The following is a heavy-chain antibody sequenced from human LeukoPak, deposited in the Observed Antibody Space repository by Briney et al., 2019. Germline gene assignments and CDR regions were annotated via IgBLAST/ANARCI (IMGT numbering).Heavy chain of an antibody. V-gene: IGHV4-34*01. Sequence: SETLSLTCAVYGGSFSGYYWSWLRQPPGKGLEWIGEINHSGSTNYNPSLKSRVTISVDTSKNQFSLKLSSVTAADTAVYYCARATPYYYDSSGYLNYYMDVWGKGTTVTVSS. CDR3: ARATPYYYDSSGYLNYYMDV. J-gene: IGHJ6*03. CDR2: INHSGST. CDR1: GGSFSGYY. D-gene: IGHD3-22*01.